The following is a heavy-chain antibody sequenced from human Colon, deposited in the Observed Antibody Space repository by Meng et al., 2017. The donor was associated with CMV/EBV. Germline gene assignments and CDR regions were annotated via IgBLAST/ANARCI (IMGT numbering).Heavy chain of an antibody. CDR1: GGSISNYY. CDR3: ARHRSDCSTTSCHQRGYYFDY. CDR2: TYYSGST. J-gene: IGHJ4*02. Sequence: AGSLRLSCTVSGGSISNYYWSWIRQLPGKGLEWIGYTYYSGSTNYNPSLKSRVTISVDTSKNQFSLKLSSVTAADTAVYFCARHRSDCSTTSCHQRGYYFDYWGQGTLVTVSS. D-gene: IGHD2-2*01. V-gene: IGHV4-59*01.